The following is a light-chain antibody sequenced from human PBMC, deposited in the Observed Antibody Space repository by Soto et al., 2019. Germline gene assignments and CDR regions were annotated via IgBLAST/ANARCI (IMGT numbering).Light chain of an antibody. Sequence: QSALTQPASVSGSPGQSVTISCTGTSSDVGAYNYVSWYQQHPGKAPKLMIYEVSNRPSGVSNRFSGSKSGNTASLTISGLQADDEADYSCSSYTRSSNLLFGGGTKVTVL. CDR2: EVS. CDR3: SSYTRSSNLL. CDR1: SSDVGAYNY. J-gene: IGLJ2*01. V-gene: IGLV2-14*01.